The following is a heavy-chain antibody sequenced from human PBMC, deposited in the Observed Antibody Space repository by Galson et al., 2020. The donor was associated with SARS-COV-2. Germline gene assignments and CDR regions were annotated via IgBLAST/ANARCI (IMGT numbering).Heavy chain of an antibody. CDR2: ISGSGGST. CDR1: GFTLSSYA. D-gene: IGHD6-13*01. Sequence: GESLKISCGASGFTLSSYAMSWVRQAPGKGLEWVSAISGSGGSTYYADSVKGRFTISRDNSKNTLYLQMNSLRAEDTAVYYCAKGTGYSSSWYLGYFDYWGQGTLVTVSS. J-gene: IGHJ4*02. CDR3: AKGTGYSSSWYLGYFDY. V-gene: IGHV3-23*01.